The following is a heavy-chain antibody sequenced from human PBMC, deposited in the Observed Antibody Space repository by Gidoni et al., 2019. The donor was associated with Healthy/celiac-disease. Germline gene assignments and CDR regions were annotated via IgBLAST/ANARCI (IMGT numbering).Heavy chain of an antibody. CDR1: GGSISSSNW. V-gene: IGHV4-4*02. Sequence: QVQLQESGPGLVKPSGTLSLTCAVSGGSISSSNWWRWVRQPPGKGLEWIGENYHSRSTNYNPSLKSRVTISVDKSKNQFSLKLSSVTAADTAVYYCASKDYGDYDFDYWGQGTLVTVSS. CDR2: NYHSRST. D-gene: IGHD4-17*01. CDR3: ASKDYGDYDFDY. J-gene: IGHJ4*02.